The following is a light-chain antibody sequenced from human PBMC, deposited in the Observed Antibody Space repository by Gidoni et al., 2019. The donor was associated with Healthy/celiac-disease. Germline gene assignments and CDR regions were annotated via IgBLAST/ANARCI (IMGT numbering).Light chain of an antibody. Sequence: QSVLPQPPSVSAAPGQRVTISCTGSSSNIGAGYDVHWYQQLPGTAPKPPIYGNSNRPSGVPDRFSGSKSGTSASLAITGLQAEDEADYYCQSYDSSLSGSVFGGGTKLTVL. J-gene: IGLJ2*01. V-gene: IGLV1-40*01. CDR1: SSNIGAGYD. CDR3: QSYDSSLSGSV. CDR2: GNS.